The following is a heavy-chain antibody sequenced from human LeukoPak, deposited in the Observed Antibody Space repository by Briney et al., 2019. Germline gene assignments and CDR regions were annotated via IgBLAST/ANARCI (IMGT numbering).Heavy chain of an antibody. V-gene: IGHV4-59*08. Sequence: SETLSLTCTVSDGSISNYYWTWIRQPPGKGLEWIGYIYYSGSTNYNPSLKSRVTLSVDTSKNQFSLNLRSVTAADTAVYYCARLGYCSRTTCHVGRNYYYGMDVWGQGTTVTVSS. D-gene: IGHD2-2*01. CDR2: IYYSGST. CDR1: DGSISNYY. CDR3: ARLGYCSRTTCHVGRNYYYGMDV. J-gene: IGHJ6*02.